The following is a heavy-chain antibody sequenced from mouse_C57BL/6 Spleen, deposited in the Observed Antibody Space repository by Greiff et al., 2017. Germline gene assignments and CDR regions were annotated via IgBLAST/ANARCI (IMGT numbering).Heavy chain of an antibody. D-gene: IGHD2-3*01. Sequence: EVKLMESGGGLVQPGASLRLSCAASGFTFTDYYMSWVRQPPGKALEWLALIRNKANGYTTEYTASVKGRFTISRDNSQNILYLQMITLRAEDSATYYCVKAEDGYCAWFAYWGQGTLVTVSA. CDR1: GFTFTDYY. CDR3: VKAEDGYCAWFAY. J-gene: IGHJ3*01. CDR2: IRNKANGYTT. V-gene: IGHV7-4*01.